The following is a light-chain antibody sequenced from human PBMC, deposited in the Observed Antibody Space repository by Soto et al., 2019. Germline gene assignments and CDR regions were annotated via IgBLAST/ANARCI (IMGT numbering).Light chain of an antibody. CDR1: QGIGND. V-gene: IGKV1-6*01. CDR2: AAS. J-gene: IGKJ4*01. CDR3: QQYNSYRLT. Sequence: AIQMTQSPSSLSASVGDRFTISFLASQGIGNDLGCFQQKPGKAPKLLIYAASNLQSGVPSRFSGGGSGTDFTLTISSLQPDDFATYYCQQYNSYRLTFGGGTKVDIK.